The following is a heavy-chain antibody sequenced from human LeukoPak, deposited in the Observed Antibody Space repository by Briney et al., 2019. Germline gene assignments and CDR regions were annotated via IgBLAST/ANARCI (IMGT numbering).Heavy chain of an antibody. CDR2: ISGSGGST. V-gene: IGHV3-23*01. J-gene: IGHJ4*02. Sequence: GGSLRLSCAASGFTFSSYAMSWVRQAPGKGLEWVSAISGSGGSTYYADSVKGRFTISRDNSKNTLYLQMNSLRAEDTAVYYCAKTTEYYYDSSGYYPPPYYFDYWGQGTLVTVSS. CDR1: GFTFSSYA. CDR3: AKTTEYYYDSSGYYPPPYYFDY. D-gene: IGHD3-22*01.